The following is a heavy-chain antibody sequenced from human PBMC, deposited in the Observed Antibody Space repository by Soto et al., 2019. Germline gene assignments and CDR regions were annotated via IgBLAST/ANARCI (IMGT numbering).Heavy chain of an antibody. CDR3: ATSRYYYDSSGYYLRYWYFDL. V-gene: IGHV1-69*01. CDR1: GGTFSSYA. D-gene: IGHD3-22*01. J-gene: IGHJ2*01. Sequence: QVQLVQSGAEVKKPGSSVKVSCKASGGTFSSYAISWVRQAPGQVLEWMGGIIPIFGTANYAQKFQGRVTITADESTSTAYMELSSLRSEDTAVYYCATSRYYYDSSGYYLRYWYFDLWGRGTLVTVSS. CDR2: IIPIFGTA.